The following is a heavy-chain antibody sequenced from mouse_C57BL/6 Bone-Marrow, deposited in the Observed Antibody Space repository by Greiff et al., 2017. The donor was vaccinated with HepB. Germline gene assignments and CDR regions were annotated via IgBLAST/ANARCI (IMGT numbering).Heavy chain of an antibody. Sequence: EVKLMESGGDLVKPGGSLKLSCAASGFTFSSYGMSWVRQTPDKRLEWVATISSGGSYTYYPDSVKGRFTISRDNAKNTLYLQMSSLKSEDTAMYYCTRRIYYDYDEAWFAYWGQGTLLTVSA. J-gene: IGHJ3*01. CDR2: ISSGGSYT. D-gene: IGHD2-4*01. CDR1: GFTFSSYG. CDR3: TRRIYYDYDEAWFAY. V-gene: IGHV5-6*02.